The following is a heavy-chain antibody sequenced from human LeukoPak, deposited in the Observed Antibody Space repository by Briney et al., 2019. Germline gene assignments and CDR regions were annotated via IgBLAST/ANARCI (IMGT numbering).Heavy chain of an antibody. CDR2: IYGGGNT. Sequence: PGGSLRLSCATSGFTVSTTYMTWVHQAPGKGLEWVSVIYGGGNTYYADSVKGRFTISRDNSKNTLYLQMNSLRAEDTAVYYCARDGYSSGWYQTYYYYMDVWGKGTTVTVSS. D-gene: IGHD6-19*01. J-gene: IGHJ6*03. CDR1: GFTVSTTY. CDR3: ARDGYSSGWYQTYYYYMDV. V-gene: IGHV3-53*01.